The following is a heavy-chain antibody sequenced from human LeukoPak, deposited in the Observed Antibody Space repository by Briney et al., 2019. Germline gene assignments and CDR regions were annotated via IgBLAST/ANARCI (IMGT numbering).Heavy chain of an antibody. Sequence: ASVKVSCKASGYTFTGYYMHWVRQAPGQGLEWMGRINPNSGGTNYAQKFQGRVTMTRDTSISTAYMEPSSLRSEDTAVYYCARDRDFWSGYYAIGGFDYWGQGTLVTVSS. V-gene: IGHV1-2*06. CDR3: ARDRDFWSGYYAIGGFDY. CDR1: GYTFTGYY. CDR2: INPNSGGT. D-gene: IGHD3-3*01. J-gene: IGHJ4*02.